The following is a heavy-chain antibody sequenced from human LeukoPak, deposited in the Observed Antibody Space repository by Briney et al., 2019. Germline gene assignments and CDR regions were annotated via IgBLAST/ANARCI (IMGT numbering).Heavy chain of an antibody. V-gene: IGHV3-21*01. J-gene: IGHJ4*02. CDR1: GFTFSSYS. D-gene: IGHD4-17*01. Sequence: PGGSLRLSCAASGFTFSSYSMNWVRQAPGKGLEWVSSISSSSSYIYYADSVKGRFTISRDNAKNSLYLQMNSLRAEDTAVYYCAREGLYDYGLDYWGQGTLVTVSS. CDR3: AREGLYDYGLDY. CDR2: ISSSSSYI.